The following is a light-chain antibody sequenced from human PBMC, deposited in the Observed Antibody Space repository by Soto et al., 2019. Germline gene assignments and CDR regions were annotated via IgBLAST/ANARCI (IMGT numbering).Light chain of an antibody. CDR1: QILHSNGISY. CDR3: MQALQKPSI. Sequence: LMVTQSPRSLSVTPGEPASISFSARQILHSNGISYLHWYLQKPGQSPQLLIYLGSTRASGVPDRFSGSGSGTEYTLKISRVEAEDVGVYYCMQALQKPSIFGQGTKVDIK. CDR2: LGS. V-gene: IGKV2-28*01. J-gene: IGKJ1*01.